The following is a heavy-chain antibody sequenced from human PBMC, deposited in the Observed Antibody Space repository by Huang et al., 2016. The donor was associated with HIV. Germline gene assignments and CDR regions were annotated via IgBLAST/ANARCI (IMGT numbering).Heavy chain of an antibody. D-gene: IGHD3-10*01. CDR2: FFYDGNT. V-gene: IGHV4-39*01. Sequence: QLQLQESGPGLVKPSETLSLTCTVSDGSISSSSYYWGWIRQPPGKGLEWIATFFYDGNTYDNPALKSRVTISVDTSKNQFSRNLSSVTAADTAVYYCAAMVRGVISYFDYWGQGTLVTVSS. J-gene: IGHJ4*02. CDR1: DGSISSSSYY. CDR3: AAMVRGVISYFDY.